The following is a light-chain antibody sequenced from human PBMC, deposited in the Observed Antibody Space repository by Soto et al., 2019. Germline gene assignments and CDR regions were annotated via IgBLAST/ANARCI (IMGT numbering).Light chain of an antibody. CDR3: SSYTTTSTVI. J-gene: IGLJ2*01. Sequence: QSALTQPASVSGSPGQPITVSCTGTSSDIGGHNYVSWYQQHPGKVPKLIIYEVSNRPSGVSNRFSGSKSGNTASLTVSGLQAEDEADYYCSSYTTTSTVIFGGGTKLTVL. CDR2: EVS. V-gene: IGLV2-14*01. CDR1: SSDIGGHNY.